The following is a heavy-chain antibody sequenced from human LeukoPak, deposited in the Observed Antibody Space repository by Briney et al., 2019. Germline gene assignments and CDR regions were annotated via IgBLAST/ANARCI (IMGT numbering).Heavy chain of an antibody. V-gene: IGHV3-9*01. Sequence: GGSLRLSCAASGFTFDDHGMSWVRQAPGKGLEWVSGISWNSGSKGYVDSVKGRFTISRDNAKNSLYLQMNSLRAEDTALYYCAKDKGIRVYYDSGSYSNREYYYYGMDVWGQGTMVTVSS. D-gene: IGHD3-10*01. CDR3: AKDKGIRVYYDSGSYSNREYYYYGMDV. CDR1: GFTFDDHG. CDR2: ISWNSGSK. J-gene: IGHJ6*02.